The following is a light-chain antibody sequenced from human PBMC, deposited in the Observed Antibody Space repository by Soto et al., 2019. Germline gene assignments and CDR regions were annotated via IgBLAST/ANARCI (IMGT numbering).Light chain of an antibody. CDR2: GAS. J-gene: IGKJ5*01. CDR3: QQYGTSFA. CDR1: QSVTSTY. V-gene: IGKV3-20*01. Sequence: DIFLTQSPFTLTFPPVEIATLSCKASQSVTSTYLAWYQQKPGQAPRLVFYGASSRATGIPDRFSGSVSGTDLTLTISRLEPEDSAVYYCQQYGTSFAFGQGTRLEIK.